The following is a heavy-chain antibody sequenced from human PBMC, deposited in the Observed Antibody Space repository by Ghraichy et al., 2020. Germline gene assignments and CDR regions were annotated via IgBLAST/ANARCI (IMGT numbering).Heavy chain of an antibody. J-gene: IGHJ4*02. CDR3: AGRPIAVADDGVDY. CDR1: GFTFSSYS. Sequence: GGSLRLSCAASGFTFSSYSMNWVRQAPGKGLEWVSSISSSSSYIYYADSVKGRFTISRDNAKNSLYLQMNSLRAEDTAVYYCAGRPIAVADDGVDYWGQGTLVTVSS. V-gene: IGHV3-21*01. CDR2: ISSSSSYI. D-gene: IGHD6-19*01.